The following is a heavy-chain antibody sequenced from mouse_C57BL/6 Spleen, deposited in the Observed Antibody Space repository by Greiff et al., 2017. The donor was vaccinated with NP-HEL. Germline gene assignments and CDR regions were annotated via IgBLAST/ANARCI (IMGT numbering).Heavy chain of an antibody. D-gene: IGHD1-1*01. CDR3: ARDYGSSREYAMDY. CDR2: INPNNGGT. CDR1: GYTFTDYY. V-gene: IGHV1-26*01. J-gene: IGHJ4*01. Sequence: VQLQQSGPELVKPGASVKISCKASGYTFTDYYMNWVKQSHGKSLEWIGDINPNNGGTSYNQKFKGKATLTVDKSSSTAYMELRSLTSEDSAVYYCARDYGSSREYAMDYWGQGTSVTVSS.